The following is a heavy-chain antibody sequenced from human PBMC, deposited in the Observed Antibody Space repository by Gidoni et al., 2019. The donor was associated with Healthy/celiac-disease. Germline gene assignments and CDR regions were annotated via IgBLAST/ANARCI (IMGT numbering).Heavy chain of an antibody. D-gene: IGHD2-15*01. Sequence: EVQLVQSGAEVKKPGASLKISCKGSGYSFTSYWIGWVRQMPGKGLEWMGIIYPGDSDTRYSPSFQGQVTISADKSINTAYLQWSSLKASDTAMYYCARQEMSLNLVAQGAFDIWGQGTMVTVSS. J-gene: IGHJ3*02. V-gene: IGHV5-51*01. CDR3: ARQEMSLNLVAQGAFDI. CDR1: GYSFTSYW. CDR2: IYPGDSDT.